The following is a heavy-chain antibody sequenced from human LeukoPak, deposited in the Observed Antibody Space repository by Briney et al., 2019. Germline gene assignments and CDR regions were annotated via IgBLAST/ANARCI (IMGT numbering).Heavy chain of an antibody. CDR1: GFTFSSYG. CDR2: ISYDGSNK. V-gene: IGHV3-30*18. J-gene: IGHJ4*02. D-gene: IGHD3-9*01. CDR3: AKGTYYDILTGYNKDAFDY. Sequence: PGGSLRLSCAASGFTFSSYGMHWVRQAPGKGLEWVAVISYDGSNKYYADSVKGRFTISRDNSKNTLYLQMNSLRAEDTAVYYCAKGTYYDILTGYNKDAFDYWGQGTLVTVSS.